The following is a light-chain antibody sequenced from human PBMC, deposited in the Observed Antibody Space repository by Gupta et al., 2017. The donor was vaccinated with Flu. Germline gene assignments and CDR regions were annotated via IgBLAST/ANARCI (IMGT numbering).Light chain of an antibody. J-gene: IGLJ3*02. CDR2: GDN. CDR1: DSNIGAGYD. Sequence: QSVLTQPPSVYGAPGQRVTISFTGSDSNIGAGYDVHWYHQVPGTAPKLLIYGDNNRPSGGPDRFSGSKSGTSAALAITGLQAEDEADYYCQSYDNKMGGSRVFGGGTKLTVL. V-gene: IGLV1-40*01. CDR3: QSYDNKMGGSRV.